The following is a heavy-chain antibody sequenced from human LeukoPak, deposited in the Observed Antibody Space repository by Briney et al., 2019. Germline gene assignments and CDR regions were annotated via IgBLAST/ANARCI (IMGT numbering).Heavy chain of an antibody. D-gene: IGHD1-1*01. J-gene: IGHJ3*02. V-gene: IGHV3-74*01. CDR1: GFTFSNYW. CDR2: IHSDGSST. CDR3: ARGNAHAFDI. Sequence: PGGSLRLSCAASGFTFSNYWMHWVRQAPGKGLVWVSRIHSDGSSTTSADSVKGRFTISGDNAENTLYLQMNSLRAEDTAVYFCARGNAHAFDIWGQGTMVTVFS.